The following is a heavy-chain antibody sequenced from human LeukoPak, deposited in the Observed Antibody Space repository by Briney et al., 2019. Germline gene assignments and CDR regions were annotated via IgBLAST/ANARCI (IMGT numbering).Heavy chain of an antibody. CDR3: AKSYGSGSYPNYYYYYMDV. Sequence: GGSLRLSCAASGFTFSSYGMHWVRQAPGKGLEWAAVIWYDGSNKYYADSVKGRFTISRDNSKNTLYLQMNSLRAEDTAVYYCAKSYGSGSYPNYYYYYMDVWGKGTTVTVSS. CDR2: IWYDGSNK. J-gene: IGHJ6*03. V-gene: IGHV3-33*06. D-gene: IGHD3-10*01. CDR1: GFTFSSYG.